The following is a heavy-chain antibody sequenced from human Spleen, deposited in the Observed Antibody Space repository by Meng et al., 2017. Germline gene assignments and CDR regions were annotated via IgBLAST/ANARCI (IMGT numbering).Heavy chain of an antibody. Sequence: QVRLTQWGAGLLKPSETLSLTCAVYGGSFSGYYWSWIRQPPGKGLEWIGEINHSGSTNYNPSLESRATISVDTSQNNLSLKLSSVTAADSAVYYCARGPTTMAHDFDYWGQGTLVTVSS. CDR2: INHSGST. V-gene: IGHV4-34*01. CDR1: GGSFSGYY. J-gene: IGHJ4*02. CDR3: ARGPTTMAHDFDY. D-gene: IGHD4-11*01.